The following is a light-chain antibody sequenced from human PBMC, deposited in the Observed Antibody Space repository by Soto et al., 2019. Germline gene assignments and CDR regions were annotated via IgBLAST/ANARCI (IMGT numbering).Light chain of an antibody. J-gene: IGKJ4*01. CDR3: QQYGVSPT. Sequence: EIVLTQSPGTLSLSPGERATLSCRASQTISNTFLAWYQQRPGQAPRLLIYGASGRAAGIPDRFSGSGSGTDFTLSISRLEPEDFTVYYCQQYGVSPTFGVGTKVEIK. CDR1: QTISNTF. CDR2: GAS. V-gene: IGKV3-20*01.